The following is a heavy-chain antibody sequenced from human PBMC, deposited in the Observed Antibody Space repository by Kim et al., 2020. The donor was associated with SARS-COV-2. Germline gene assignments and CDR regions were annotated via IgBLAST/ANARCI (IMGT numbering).Heavy chain of an antibody. J-gene: IGHJ6*03. CDR2: IIPFADKT. Sequence: SVKVSCKAPGGTFNNYGITWVRQAPGQGLEWMGRIIPFADKTDYAQKFQGRVTIIADKPTSTAYMELSSLRSEDTAVYYCARSVACTYGYYYYVDVWGK. D-gene: IGHD2-8*01. CDR3: ARSVACTYGYYYYVDV. V-gene: IGHV1-69*04. CDR1: GGTFNNYG.